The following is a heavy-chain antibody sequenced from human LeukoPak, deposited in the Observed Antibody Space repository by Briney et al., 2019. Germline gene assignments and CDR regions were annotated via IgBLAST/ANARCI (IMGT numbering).Heavy chain of an antibody. CDR2: ISSSSSYI. CDR1: GFTLTNFG. D-gene: IGHD2-2*01. J-gene: IGHJ4*02. V-gene: IGHV3-21*01. CDR3: ARERDCGSASCVSYYFDY. Sequence: GGSLRLSCAASGFTLTNFGMDWVRQAPGKGLGWVSSISSSSSYIYYADSVRGRFTISRDNAKNSLYLQMNSLRAEDTAVYYCARERDCGSASCVSYYFDYWSQGTLVTVSS.